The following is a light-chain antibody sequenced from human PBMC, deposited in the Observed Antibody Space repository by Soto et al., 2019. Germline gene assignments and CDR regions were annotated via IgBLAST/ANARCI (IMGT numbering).Light chain of an antibody. J-gene: IGKJ2*01. V-gene: IGKV3-11*01. CDR3: RQRWYT. CDR1: QSVSSY. Sequence: EIVLTQSPATLALSPGERATLSCRASQSVSSYLAWYQQKPGQAPRLLIYHASNRATGIPARFSGSGSGTDFTLTISSLEPEDFAVYYCRQRWYTFGQGTKLEIK. CDR2: HAS.